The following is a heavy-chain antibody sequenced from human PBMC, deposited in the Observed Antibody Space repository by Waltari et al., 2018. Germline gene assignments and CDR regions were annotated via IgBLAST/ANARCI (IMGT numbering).Heavy chain of an antibody. CDR1: GFNFSSYA. J-gene: IGHJ3*02. CDR3: ARDREGAFDI. CDR2: ISYDGSNK. V-gene: IGHV3-30-3*01. Sequence: QVQLVESGGGVVQPGRSLRLSCAASGFNFSSYAMPWVRQAPGKGLEWVAVISYDGSNKYYADSVKGRFTISRDNSKNTLYLQMNSLRAEDTAVYYCARDREGAFDIWGQGTMVTVSS.